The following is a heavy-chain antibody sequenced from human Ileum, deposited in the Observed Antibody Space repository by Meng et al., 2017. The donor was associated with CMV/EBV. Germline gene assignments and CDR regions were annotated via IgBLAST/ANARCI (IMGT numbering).Heavy chain of an antibody. CDR2: ITYSGTT. CDR3: VRASITMIDY. CDR1: GDSLSSGYYF. D-gene: IGHD3-22*01. Sequence: QLQVQASGPGPVKLSGTLSLPCTFSGDSLSSGYYFWGWIRQPPKGLEWVASITYSGTTYYNPSLKSRVTMSVDTSKNQFSLKLNSVTAADTAVYYCVRASITMIDYWGQGTLVTVSS. J-gene: IGHJ4*02. V-gene: IGHV4-39*07.